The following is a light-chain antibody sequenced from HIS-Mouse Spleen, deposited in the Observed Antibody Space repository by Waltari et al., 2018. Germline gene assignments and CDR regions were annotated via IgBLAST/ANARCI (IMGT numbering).Light chain of an antibody. CDR2: EDS. J-gene: IGLJ2*01. CDR1: ALPKKY. Sequence: SYELTQPPSVSVSPGQTARITCSGDALPKKYAYWYQQKSGQAPVLVIYEDSKRPSGLPGRFSGSSSGTMATWTISGAQVEDEADYYCYSTDSSGNHRVFGGGTKLTVL. CDR3: YSTDSSGNHRV. V-gene: IGLV3-10*01.